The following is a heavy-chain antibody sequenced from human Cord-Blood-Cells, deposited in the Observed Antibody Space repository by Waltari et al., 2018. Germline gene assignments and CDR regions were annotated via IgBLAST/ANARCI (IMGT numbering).Heavy chain of an antibody. Sequence: QITLKESGPTLVKPTQTLTLTCTFSGFSLSTSGVGVGWFRQTPGKALEWLALIYWDDDKVYSPSLKSRLTITKDTSKNQVVLTRTNMDPVDTATYYCAHRAEDSGSYFFDYWGQGTLVTVSS. CDR1: GFSLSTSGVG. CDR2: IYWDDDK. D-gene: IGHD3-10*01. J-gene: IGHJ4*02. V-gene: IGHV2-5*02. CDR3: AHRAEDSGSYFFDY.